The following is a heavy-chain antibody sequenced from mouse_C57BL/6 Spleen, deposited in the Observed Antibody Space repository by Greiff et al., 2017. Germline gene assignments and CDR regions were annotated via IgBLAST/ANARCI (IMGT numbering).Heavy chain of an antibody. Sequence: EVKLVESGGGLVQPGGSLSLSCAASGFTFTDYYMSWVRQPPGKALEWLGFIRNKANGYTTEYSASVKGRFTISRDNSQSILYLQMNALRAEDRATYYCARYINYGSSYSFDYWGQGTTLTVSS. V-gene: IGHV7-3*01. CDR2: IRNKANGYTT. J-gene: IGHJ2*01. CDR3: ARYINYGSSYSFDY. D-gene: IGHD1-1*01. CDR1: GFTFTDYY.